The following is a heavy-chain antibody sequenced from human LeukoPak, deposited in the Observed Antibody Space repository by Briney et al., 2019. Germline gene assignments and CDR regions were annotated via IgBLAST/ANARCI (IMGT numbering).Heavy chain of an antibody. CDR3: ARRSGTYSKAYDS. V-gene: IGHV5-51*01. D-gene: IGHD1-26*01. CDR2: VYPGDSDV. J-gene: IGHJ5*01. Sequence: GESLKISCEASGYTFTNYWIAWMRQVPGKGLEWMGSVYPGDSDVRYSPSFIGRATLSDDKSISIVHLQWSSLEASDTAIYYCARRSGTYSKAYDSWGQGTLVTVSS. CDR1: GYTFTNYW.